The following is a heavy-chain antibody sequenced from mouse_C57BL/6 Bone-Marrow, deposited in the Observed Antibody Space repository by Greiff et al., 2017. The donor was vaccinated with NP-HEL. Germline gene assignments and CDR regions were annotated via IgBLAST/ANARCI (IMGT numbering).Heavy chain of an antibody. CDR2: IHPNSGST. Sequence: VQLQQPGAELVKPGASVKFSCKASGYTFTSYWMHWVKQRPGQGLEWIGMIHPNSGSTNYNEKFKSKATLTVDKSSSTAYMQLSSLTSEDSAVYYCARTLITTVVMDYWGQGTSVTVSS. V-gene: IGHV1-64*01. D-gene: IGHD1-1*01. CDR3: ARTLITTVVMDY. J-gene: IGHJ4*01. CDR1: GYTFTSYW.